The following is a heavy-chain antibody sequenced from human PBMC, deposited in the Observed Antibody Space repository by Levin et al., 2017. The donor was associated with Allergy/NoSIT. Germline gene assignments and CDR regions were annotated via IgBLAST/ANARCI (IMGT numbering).Heavy chain of an antibody. Sequence: GESLKISCAASGFTVSSNYMSWVRQAPGKGLEWVSVIYSGGSTYYADSVKGRFIISRDNSKNTLYLQMNSLRADDTAVYYCARGYYGSAYYFDYWGQGTLVTVSS. CDR2: IYSGGST. CDR3: ARGYYGSAYYFDY. D-gene: IGHD3-10*01. V-gene: IGHV3-66*01. CDR1: GFTVSSNY. J-gene: IGHJ4*02.